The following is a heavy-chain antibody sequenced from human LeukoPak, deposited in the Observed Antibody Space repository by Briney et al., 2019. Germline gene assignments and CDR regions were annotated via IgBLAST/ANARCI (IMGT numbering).Heavy chain of an antibody. Sequence: GGSLRLSCTASGFTFSSLAMTWVRQAPGKGLEWVAVISYDGSKKFYADSVKGRFTISRDNSKNTLYLQMNSLRAEDTALYFCAKEVEVFPGPDYWGQGTLVTVCS. D-gene: IGHD2-15*01. J-gene: IGHJ4*02. CDR2: ISYDGSKK. CDR1: GFTFSSLA. V-gene: IGHV3-30*18. CDR3: AKEVEVFPGPDY.